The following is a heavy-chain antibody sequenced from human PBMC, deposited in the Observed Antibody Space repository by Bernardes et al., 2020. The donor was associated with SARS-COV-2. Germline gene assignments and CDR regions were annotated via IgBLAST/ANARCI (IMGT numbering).Heavy chain of an antibody. V-gene: IGHV3-30*03. Sequence: GGSLRLSCAASGFTFSRHGIHWVRQAPGKGLEWVAVIGHDGTATFYSDSVKGRFTLSRDNSKNTLYLQMNSLNGEDSAVYYCARESRAFPSLYWYFDLWGRGALVTVSS. CDR2: IGHDGTAT. D-gene: IGHD2-21*01. CDR1: GFTFSRHG. J-gene: IGHJ2*01. CDR3: ARESRAFPSLYWYFDL.